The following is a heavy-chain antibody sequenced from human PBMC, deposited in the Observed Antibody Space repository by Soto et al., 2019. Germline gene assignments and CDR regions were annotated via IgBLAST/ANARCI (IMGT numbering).Heavy chain of an antibody. CDR2: INAGNGNT. V-gene: IGHV1-3*01. D-gene: IGHD2-15*01. CDR3: ARDIVVVVAATRAAKNYYYYYGMDV. Sequence: QVQLVQSGAEVKKPGASVKVSCKASGYTFTSYAMHWVRQAPGQRLEWMGWINAGNGNTKYSQKFQGRVTITRDTSASTAYMELSSLRSEDTAVYYCARDIVVVVAATRAAKNYYYYYGMDVWGQGTTVTVSS. CDR1: GYTFTSYA. J-gene: IGHJ6*02.